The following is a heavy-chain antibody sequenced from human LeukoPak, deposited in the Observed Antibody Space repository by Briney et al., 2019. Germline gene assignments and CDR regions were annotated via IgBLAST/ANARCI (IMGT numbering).Heavy chain of an antibody. D-gene: IGHD2-2*01. Sequence: GRSLRLCCAASGFTFSSYGMHWVRQAPGKGLEWVAVIWYDGSNKYYADSVKGRLTISRDNSKNTLYLQMNSLRAEDTAVYYCARVGPAADYYYGMDVWGQGTTVTVSS. CDR2: IWYDGSNK. J-gene: IGHJ6*02. CDR3: ARVGPAADYYYGMDV. V-gene: IGHV3-33*01. CDR1: GFTFSSYG.